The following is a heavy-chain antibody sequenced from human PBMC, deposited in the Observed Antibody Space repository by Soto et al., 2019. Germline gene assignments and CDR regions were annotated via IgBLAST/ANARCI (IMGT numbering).Heavy chain of an antibody. CDR1: GGSVSGSNYY. CDR2: VFHTGFT. Sequence: XQTLCLPGAVSGGSVSGSNYYWAWLRQSPGKGPEWIGSVFHTGFTSYNPSLESRVSLSVDTSKSQFSLKLRAVTASDTAVYYWATSQKGYNWNYFDNWGQGALVTFAS. J-gene: IGHJ4*02. CDR3: ATSQKGYNWNYFDN. D-gene: IGHD1-1*01. V-gene: IGHV4-39*01.